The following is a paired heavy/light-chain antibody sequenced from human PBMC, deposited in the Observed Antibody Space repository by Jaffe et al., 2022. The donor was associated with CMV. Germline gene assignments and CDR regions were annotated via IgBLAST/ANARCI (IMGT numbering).Light chain of an antibody. Sequence: ETVMTQSPATLSVSPGERATLSCRASQSVGSKLAWYQQNPGQAPRLLIYGVSTRATNVPGRFSGSGSGTEFTLTISSLQSEDFAVYYCQQYNDWPRTFGQGTKVEIK. CDR3: QQYNDWPRT. V-gene: IGKV3-15*01. J-gene: IGKJ1*01. CDR2: GVS. CDR1: QSVGSK.
Heavy chain of an antibody. CDR2: LFYSERT. CDR1: GGSISGSSYS. Sequence: QLQLQESGPGLVKPSETLSLTCTVSGGSISGSSYSWGWIRQPRGKGLEWIGSLFYSERTDYNPSLQSRVTISVDTSKNQFSLTLTSVTAADTAVYYCAVIDRGNYWGQGTLVTVSS. V-gene: IGHV4-39*01. D-gene: IGHD3-22*01. J-gene: IGHJ4*02. CDR3: AVIDRGNY.